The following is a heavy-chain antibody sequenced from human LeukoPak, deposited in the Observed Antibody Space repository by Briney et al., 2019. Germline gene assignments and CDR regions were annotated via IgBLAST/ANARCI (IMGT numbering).Heavy chain of an antibody. CDR3: ATDSSSWLFDN. J-gene: IGHJ4*02. Sequence: SVKVSCNASGATFSSYAISWVRQAPGQGLEWMGGIIPIFGTANYAQKFQGRVTITTDETTTTTYMDLSSLRSEAAALQYCATDSSSWLFDNWGQGTLVTVSS. V-gene: IGHV1-69*05. CDR1: GATFSSYA. CDR2: IIPIFGTA. D-gene: IGHD6-13*01.